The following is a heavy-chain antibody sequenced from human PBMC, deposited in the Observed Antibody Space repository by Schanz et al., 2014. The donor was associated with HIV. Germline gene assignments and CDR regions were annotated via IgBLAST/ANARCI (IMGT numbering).Heavy chain of an antibody. V-gene: IGHV1-69*06. CDR2: IIPLFGTT. J-gene: IGHJ4*02. CDR3: TREMERGGYDRFDY. Sequence: QVQLVQSGTEVKKPGSSVKVSCKPSGGTFRSFAISWARQAPGQGLEWMGGIIPLFGTTNYAQKFQGGVTMTTDTSTSTVYMELTSLTSDDTAMYYCTREMERGGYDRFDYWGQGALVIVSS. CDR1: GGTFRSFA. D-gene: IGHD5-12*01.